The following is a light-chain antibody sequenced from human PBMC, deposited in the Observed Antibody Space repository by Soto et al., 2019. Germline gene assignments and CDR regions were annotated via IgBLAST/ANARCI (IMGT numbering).Light chain of an antibody. Sequence: DIVMTQSPLSLIVTSGEPASISCRSSQSLLHTNGYNYLDWYLQKPGQSPQLLIYLGSNRASGVPERFSGSGSGTDFTLKISRVEAEDVGVYFCMQSLQTPVPFGQGTKVDIQ. V-gene: IGKV2-28*01. CDR1: QSLLHTNGYNY. CDR2: LGS. CDR3: MQSLQTPVP. J-gene: IGKJ1*01.